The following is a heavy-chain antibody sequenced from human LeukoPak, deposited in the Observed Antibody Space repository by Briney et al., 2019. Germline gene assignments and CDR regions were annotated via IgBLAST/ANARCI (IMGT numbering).Heavy chain of an antibody. CDR3: ARESEQQLVPSDYYYYMDV. V-gene: IGHV1-69*04. J-gene: IGHJ6*03. CDR2: IIPILGIA. CDR1: GGTFSSYA. Sequence: SVKVSCKASGGTFSSYAISWVRQAPGQGLEWMGRIIPILGIANYAQKFQGRVTITADKSTSTAYMELRSLRSDDTAVYYCARESEQQLVPSDYYYYMDVWGKGTTVTVSS. D-gene: IGHD6-13*01.